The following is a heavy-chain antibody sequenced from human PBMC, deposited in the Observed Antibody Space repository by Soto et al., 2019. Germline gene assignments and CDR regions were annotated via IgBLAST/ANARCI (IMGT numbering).Heavy chain of an antibody. Sequence: ESLKISCKGSGYSSTSYWIGWVRQMPGKGLEWMGLIYPGDSGIRYSPSFRGQVTISANKSISTAYLQWSSLKASDTAMYYCARHAYGYNNCYFDYWGQGTLVTVSS. CDR3: ARHAYGYNNCYFDY. CDR2: IYPGDSGI. V-gene: IGHV5-51*01. CDR1: GYSSTSYW. J-gene: IGHJ4*02. D-gene: IGHD4-4*01.